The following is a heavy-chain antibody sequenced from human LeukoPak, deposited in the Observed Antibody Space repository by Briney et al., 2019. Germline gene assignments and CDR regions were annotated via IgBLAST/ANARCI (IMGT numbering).Heavy chain of an antibody. CDR2: INPNSGGT. Sequence: ASVKVSCKASGYTFTGYYMHWVRQAPGQGLEWMGWINPNSGGTNYAQKFQGRVTMTRDTSTSTVYMELSSLRSEDTAVYYCARSGSPGGYFDYWGQGTLVTVSS. CDR3: ARSGSPGGYFDY. V-gene: IGHV1-2*02. J-gene: IGHJ4*02. CDR1: GYTFTGYY. D-gene: IGHD1-26*01.